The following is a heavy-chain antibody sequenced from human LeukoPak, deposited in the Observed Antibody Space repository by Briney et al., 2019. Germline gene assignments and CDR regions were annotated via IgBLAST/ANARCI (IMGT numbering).Heavy chain of an antibody. Sequence: GGSLRLSCAASGFTFSSYGMHWVRQAPGKGLEWVAFIRYDGSNKYYADSVKGRFTISRDNSKNTLYLQMNSLRAEDTAVYYCAKEGGNGYYLIYFDYWGQGTLVTVSS. CDR3: AKEGGNGYYLIYFDY. CDR1: GFTFSSYG. CDR2: IRYDGSNK. V-gene: IGHV3-30*02. D-gene: IGHD3-3*01. J-gene: IGHJ4*02.